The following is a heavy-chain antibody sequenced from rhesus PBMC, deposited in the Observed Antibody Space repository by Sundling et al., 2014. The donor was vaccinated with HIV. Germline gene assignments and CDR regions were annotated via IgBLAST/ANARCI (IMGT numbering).Heavy chain of an antibody. CDR1: GGSFSGSY. CDR2: VSGSSGNT. Sequence: QVQLQESGPGLVKPSETLSLTCVVSGGSFSGSYWGWIRQSPGKGLEYVGYVSGSSGNTRVNPSLSSRVTISKDTSKNQLSLRLTTVTAADTAVYYCARNSNVWTGYYTCAFDFWGQGLRVTVSS. J-gene: IGHJ3*01. D-gene: IGHD3-3*01. CDR3: ARNSNVWTGYYTCAFDF. V-gene: IGHV4-99*01.